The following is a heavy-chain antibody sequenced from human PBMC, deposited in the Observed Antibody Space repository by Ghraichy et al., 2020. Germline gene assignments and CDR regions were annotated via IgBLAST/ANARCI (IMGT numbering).Heavy chain of an antibody. J-gene: IGHJ6*02. CDR2: INPSGGST. Sequence: ASVKVSCKASGYTFTSYYMHWVRQAPGQGLEWMGIINPSGGSTSYAQKFQGRVTMTRDTSTSTVYMELSSLRSEDTAVYYCARGLLIFGLPSYYYYGMDVWGQGTTVTVSS. V-gene: IGHV1-46*01. CDR1: GYTFTSYY. CDR3: ARGLLIFGLPSYYYYGMDV. D-gene: IGHD3-3*01.